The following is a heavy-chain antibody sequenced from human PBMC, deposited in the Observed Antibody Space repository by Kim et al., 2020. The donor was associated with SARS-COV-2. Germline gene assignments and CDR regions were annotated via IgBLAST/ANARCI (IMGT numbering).Heavy chain of an antibody. CDR1: GGSISSYY. Sequence: SETLSLTCTVSGGSISSYYWSWIRQPPGKGLEWIGYIYYSGSTNYNPSLKSRVTISVDTSKNQFSLKLSSVTAADTAVYYCARVLVGVTSCSRRFDPWGQGTLVTVSS. D-gene: IGHD4-17*01. J-gene: IGHJ5*02. CDR2: IYYSGST. V-gene: IGHV4-59*01. CDR3: ARVLVGVTSCSRRFDP.